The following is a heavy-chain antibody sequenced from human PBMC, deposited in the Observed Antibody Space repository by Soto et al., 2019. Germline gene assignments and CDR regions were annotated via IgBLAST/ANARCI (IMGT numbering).Heavy chain of an antibody. J-gene: IGHJ4*02. CDR1: GFTFSSYG. CDR2: ISYDGNVA. CDR3: ANEGPITNRYFDY. Sequence: QVQLVESGGGVVQPGRSLRLSCAASGFTFSSYGMHWVRQAPGKGLEWVTVISYDGNVAYYADSVKGRFTSSRDYSKNTLYLQMNSLRTEDTARYYCANEGPITNRYFDYLGQGTLVTVSS. V-gene: IGHV3-30*18.